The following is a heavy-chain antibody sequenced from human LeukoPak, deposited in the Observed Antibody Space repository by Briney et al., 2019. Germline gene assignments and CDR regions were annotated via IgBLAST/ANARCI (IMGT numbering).Heavy chain of an antibody. CDR3: ARRKERVLWFGELRPRGWFDP. J-gene: IGHJ5*02. Sequence: SETLSLTCAVYGGSFSGYYGSWIRQPPGKGLEWIGEINHSGSTNYNPSLKSRVTISVDTSKNQFSLKLSSVTAADTAVYYCARRKERVLWFGELRPRGWFDPWGQGTLVTVSS. V-gene: IGHV4-34*01. CDR2: INHSGST. D-gene: IGHD3-10*01. CDR1: GGSFSGYY.